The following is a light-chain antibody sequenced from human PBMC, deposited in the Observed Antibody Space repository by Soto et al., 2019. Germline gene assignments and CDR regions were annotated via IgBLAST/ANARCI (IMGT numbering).Light chain of an antibody. V-gene: IGLV2-8*01. J-gene: IGLJ2*01. CDR1: ISDIGTYYY. CDR3: SSYAGTKTLI. Sequence: QSALTQPPSASGSPGQSVTISCTGTISDIGTYYYVSWYQQHPGKAPTLIIYEVSERPSGVPDRFSGSKSGNTASLTVSGLQAGDEADYYCSSYAGTKTLIFGGGTKVTVL. CDR2: EVS.